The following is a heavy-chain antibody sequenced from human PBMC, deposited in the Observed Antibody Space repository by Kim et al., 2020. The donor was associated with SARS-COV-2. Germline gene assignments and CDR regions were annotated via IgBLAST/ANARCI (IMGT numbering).Heavy chain of an antibody. V-gene: IGHV5-51*01. J-gene: IGHJ4*02. Sequence: GESLKISCKGSGYIFTSYWIGWVRQMPDKGLEWVGIIYPGDSDTRIGPSFQGRVTISADKSSNTAYLQWISLQASDSATYYFVRRPDYYDTSGFDYWGLGTLVTVSS. CDR2: IYPGDSDT. CDR3: VRRPDYYDTSGFDY. D-gene: IGHD3-22*01. CDR1: GYIFTSYW.